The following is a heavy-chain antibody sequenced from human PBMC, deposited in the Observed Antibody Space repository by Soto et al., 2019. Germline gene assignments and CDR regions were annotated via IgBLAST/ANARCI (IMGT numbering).Heavy chain of an antibody. J-gene: IGHJ4*02. V-gene: IGHV3-30-3*01. D-gene: IGHD1-1*01. CDR2: ISYDGTNE. CDR3: ARDTRETTSYLDY. Sequence: QVQLVESGGGVVQPGRSLRLSCAASGFTFHSFTMHWVRQSPGKGLEWVALISYDGTNEYYADSVKGRFTISRDNSKSTLYLKINRLRTDDTALYSCARDTRETTSYLDYWGQGTLVT. CDR1: GFTFHSFT.